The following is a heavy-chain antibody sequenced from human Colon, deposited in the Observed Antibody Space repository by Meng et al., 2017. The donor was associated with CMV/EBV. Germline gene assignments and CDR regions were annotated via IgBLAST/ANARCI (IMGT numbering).Heavy chain of an antibody. CDR1: GDSISSYY. J-gene: IGHJ3*02. D-gene: IGHD3-9*01. CDR3: AREKTGYSLNDAFDI. Sequence: SETLSLTCTVSGDSISSYYWNWIRQPPGKGPEWIGYIYCSGTTNYNPSLKSRVTISVDTSKIQFSLRLTSVTAADTAVYYCAREKTGYSLNDAFDIWGQGTMVTVSS. V-gene: IGHV4-59*01. CDR2: IYCSGTT.